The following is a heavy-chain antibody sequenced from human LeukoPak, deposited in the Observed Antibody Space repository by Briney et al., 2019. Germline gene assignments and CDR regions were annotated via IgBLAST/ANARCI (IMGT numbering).Heavy chain of an antibody. CDR1: GFTFSDYY. CDR2: ISSSGNSI. D-gene: IGHD6-19*01. J-gene: IGHJ4*02. V-gene: IGHV3-11*01. Sequence: GGSLRLSCAASGFTFSDYYMSWIRQAPGKGLEWVSYISSSGNSIYYADSVKGRFTISRDNAKNSLYLQMNSLRAEETAVYYCARDRRAVTGGFDYWGQGTLVTVPS. CDR3: ARDRRAVTGGFDY.